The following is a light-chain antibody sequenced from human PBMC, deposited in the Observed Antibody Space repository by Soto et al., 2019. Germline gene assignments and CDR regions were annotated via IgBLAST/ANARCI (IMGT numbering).Light chain of an antibody. CDR3: QQYDNWPPYT. CDR1: QRITGN. CDR2: GVS. J-gene: IGKJ2*01. Sequence: EVVMTQSPSTLSVSPGGRATLSCRASQRITGNVAWYQQKPGQAPTLLIYGVSTRATGVPARFRGSGSGTEFSLTISSLQSEDYAVYYCQQYDNWPPYTFGQGTKLEIK. V-gene: IGKV3-15*01.